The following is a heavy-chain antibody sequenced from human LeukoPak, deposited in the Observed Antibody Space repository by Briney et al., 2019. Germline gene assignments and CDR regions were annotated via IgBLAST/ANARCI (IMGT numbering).Heavy chain of an antibody. CDR2: ISSSSSYI. CDR1: GFTFSSYS. CDR3: ARVGIEDYMDV. Sequence: GGSLRLSCAASGFTFSSYSMNWVRQAPGKGLEWVSSISSSSSYIYYADSMKGRFTISRDNSKNTLYLQMNSLRAEDTAVYYCARVGIEDYMDVWGKGTTVTISS. J-gene: IGHJ6*03. V-gene: IGHV3-21*04. D-gene: IGHD1-26*01.